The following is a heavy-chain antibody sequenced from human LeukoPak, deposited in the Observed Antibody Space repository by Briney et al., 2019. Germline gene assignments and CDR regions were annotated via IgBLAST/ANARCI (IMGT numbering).Heavy chain of an antibody. V-gene: IGHV3-21*01. D-gene: IGHD5-24*01. CDR1: GFTFSNYG. CDR2: ISGSGGSP. J-gene: IGHJ4*02. Sequence: GGSLRLSCAASGFTFSNYGMSWVRQAPGKGLEWVSGISGSGGSPYYADSVKGRFTISRDNVKNSVYLQMSSLRAEDTAVYYCARDRDNLGYYSEYWGQGTLVTVSS. CDR3: ARDRDNLGYYSEY.